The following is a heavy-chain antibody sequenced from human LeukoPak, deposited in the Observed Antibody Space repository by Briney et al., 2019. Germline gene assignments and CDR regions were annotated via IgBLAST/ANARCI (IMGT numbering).Heavy chain of an antibody. CDR3: ARDVTYHGGDWFDP. CDR2: ISSTASSI. J-gene: IGHJ5*02. V-gene: IGHV3-48*04. D-gene: IGHD4-23*01. CDR1: GFTFRSHW. Sequence: HSGGSLRLSCAASGFTFRSHWMHWVRQAPGKGLEWVSYISSTASSIYYADSVKGRFTISRDNAKNSLYLQMNSLRAEDTAVYYCARDVTYHGGDWFDPWGQGTLVTVSS.